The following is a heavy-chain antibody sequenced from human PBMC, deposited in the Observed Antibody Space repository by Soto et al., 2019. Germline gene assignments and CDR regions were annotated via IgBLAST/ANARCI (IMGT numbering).Heavy chain of an antibody. Sequence: QVQLVESGGGVVQPGRSLRLSCAASGFTFSSYAMHWVRQAPGKGLEWVAVISYDGSNKYYADSVKDRFTISRDNSKNTLYLQMNSLRAEDTAVYYCARVIYRFLEWLLPNFDYWGQGTLVTVSS. CDR1: GFTFSSYA. J-gene: IGHJ4*02. D-gene: IGHD3-3*01. V-gene: IGHV3-30-3*01. CDR3: ARVIYRFLEWLLPNFDY. CDR2: ISYDGSNK.